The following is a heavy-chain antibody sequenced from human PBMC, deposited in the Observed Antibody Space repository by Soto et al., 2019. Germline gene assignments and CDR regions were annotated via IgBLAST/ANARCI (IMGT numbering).Heavy chain of an antibody. CDR1: GGSISSYY. CDR3: ARTTTVTTPVDY. J-gene: IGHJ4*02. D-gene: IGHD4-17*01. CDR2: IYYSGST. Sequence: NPSETLSLTCTVSGGSISSYYWSWIRQPPGKGLEWIGYIYYSGSTNYNPSLKGRFTISRDNAKNSLYLQMNSLRAEDTAVYYCARTTTVTTPVDYWGQGTLVTVSS. V-gene: IGHV4-59*12.